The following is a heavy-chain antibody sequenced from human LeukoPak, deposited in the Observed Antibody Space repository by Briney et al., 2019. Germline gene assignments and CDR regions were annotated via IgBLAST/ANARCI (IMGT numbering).Heavy chain of an antibody. CDR1: GFTFSTFA. J-gene: IGHJ4*02. Sequence: GGSLRLSCSASGFTFSTFAMHWVRQAPGKGLEYVSGIITNGGSTSYADSVKGRFTISRNNSKNTLYLQMSSLRPEDTAVYYCVKGATVALLNYFDHWGQETLVTVSS. D-gene: IGHD6-19*01. V-gene: IGHV3-64D*06. CDR2: IITNGGST. CDR3: VKGATVALLNYFDH.